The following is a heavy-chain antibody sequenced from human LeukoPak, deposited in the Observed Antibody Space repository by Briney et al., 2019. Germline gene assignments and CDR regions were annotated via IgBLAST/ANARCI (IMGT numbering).Heavy chain of an antibody. CDR2: ISGGST. J-gene: IGHJ6*03. D-gene: IGHD6-13*01. CDR1: GFTVSANE. V-gene: IGHV3-38-3*01. Sequence: GGSLRLSCAGSGFTVSANEMTWVRQAPGKGLEWVSFISGGSTYYADSVKGRFTISRDNSKNTLYLQMNSLRAEDTAVYYCAKVGCNGEQLIPSYYYYMDVWGKGTTVTVSS. CDR3: AKVGCNGEQLIPSYYYYMDV.